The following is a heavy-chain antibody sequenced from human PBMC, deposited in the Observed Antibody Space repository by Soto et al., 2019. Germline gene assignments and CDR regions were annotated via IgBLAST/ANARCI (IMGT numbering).Heavy chain of an antibody. CDR3: ARAGSTWRYLFEY. V-gene: IGHV4-59*01. Sequence: QVQLQESGPGLVKPSETLSLTCTVSGGSINSYYWSWIRQSPGKGLEWIGYVYYSGTTYYNPSLQSRVTISVDTSKKQFSLKVRSVTAADTAIYFCARAGSTWRYLFEYWGQGSLVTVSS. J-gene: IGHJ4*02. D-gene: IGHD1-26*01. CDR2: VYYSGTT. CDR1: GGSINSYY.